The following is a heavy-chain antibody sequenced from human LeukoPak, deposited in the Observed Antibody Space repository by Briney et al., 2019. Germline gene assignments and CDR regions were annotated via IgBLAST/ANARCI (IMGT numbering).Heavy chain of an antibody. D-gene: IGHD2-2*01. Sequence: ASVKVSCKASGYTFTGYYMHWVRQAPGQGLEWMGWINPNSGGTNYAQKFQGRVTMTRDTPISTAYMELSTLRSDDTAVYYCARGGGVVVVPAAAALPHNWFDPWGQGTLVTVSS. CDR1: GYTFTGYY. CDR3: ARGGGVVVVPAAAALPHNWFDP. J-gene: IGHJ5*02. V-gene: IGHV1-2*02. CDR2: INPNSGGT.